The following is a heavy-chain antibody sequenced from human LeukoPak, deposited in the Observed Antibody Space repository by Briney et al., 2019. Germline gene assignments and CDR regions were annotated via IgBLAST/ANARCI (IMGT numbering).Heavy chain of an antibody. CDR1: GFTFSSYW. CDR3: ASYYYYDSSARWFDP. V-gene: IGHV3-74*01. D-gene: IGHD3-22*01. J-gene: IGHJ5*02. Sequence: GGSLRLSCAASGFTFSSYWMHWVRQAPGKGLVWVSRINSDGSSTSYADPVKGRFTISRDNAKNTLYLQMNSLRAEDTAVYYCASYYYYDSSARWFDPWGQGTLVTVSS. CDR2: INSDGSST.